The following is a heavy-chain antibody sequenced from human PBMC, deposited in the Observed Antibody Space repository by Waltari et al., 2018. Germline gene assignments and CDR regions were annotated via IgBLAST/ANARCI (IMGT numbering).Heavy chain of an antibody. CDR3: ARLYGDYFDY. V-gene: IGHV3-11*04. CDR2: MSHSYYVI. Sequence: QVQLVESGGGLVKPGGSLRLSCPASGFPFSDYYMIWIRQTPGKGLEWLSYMSHSYYVIHYADSVKGRFAISRDNTKNSLYLQMDSLRAEDTAVYYCARLYGDYFDYWGQGTQVTVSS. CDR1: GFPFSDYY. J-gene: IGHJ4*02. D-gene: IGHD4-17*01.